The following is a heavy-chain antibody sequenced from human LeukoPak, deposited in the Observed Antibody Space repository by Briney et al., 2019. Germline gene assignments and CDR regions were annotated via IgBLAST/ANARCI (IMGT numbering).Heavy chain of an antibody. V-gene: IGHV4-39*01. Sequence: SETLSLTCTVSGGSISSSSYYWGWLRQPPGKGLEWIGSIYYSGSTYYNPSLKSRVTISVDTSKNQFSLKLSSVTAADTAVYYCARHEEGSLDYWGQGTLVTVSS. D-gene: IGHD2-15*01. CDR2: IYYSGST. CDR3: ARHEEGSLDY. J-gene: IGHJ4*02. CDR1: GGSISSSSYY.